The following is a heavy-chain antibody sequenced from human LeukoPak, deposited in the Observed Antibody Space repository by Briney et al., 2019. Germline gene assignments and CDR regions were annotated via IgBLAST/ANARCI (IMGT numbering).Heavy chain of an antibody. J-gene: IGHJ4*02. D-gene: IGHD6-19*01. CDR1: GFTVSSNY. CDR3: ARAIAVAGIFDY. V-gene: IGHV3-53*01. Sequence: GGSLRLSCAASGFTVSSNYMSWVRQAPGKGLEWVSVIYSGGSTYYAASVKGRFTISRDNSKNTLYLQMNSLRAEDTAVYYCARAIAVAGIFDYWGQGTLVTVSS. CDR2: IYSGGST.